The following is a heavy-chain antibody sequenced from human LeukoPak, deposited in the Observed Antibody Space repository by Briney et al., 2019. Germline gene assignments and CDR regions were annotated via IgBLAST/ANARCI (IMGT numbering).Heavy chain of an antibody. Sequence: PGGSLRLSCAASGFTFSSYAMSWVRQAPGKGLEWVSAISGRGGSTYYADSVKGRFTISRDNSKNTLYLQMNNLRAEDTAVYYCAKPNRIPAARMYFDYWGQGTLVTVSS. CDR1: GFTFSSYA. CDR3: AKPNRIPAARMYFDY. J-gene: IGHJ4*02. V-gene: IGHV3-23*01. D-gene: IGHD2-2*01. CDR2: ISGRGGST.